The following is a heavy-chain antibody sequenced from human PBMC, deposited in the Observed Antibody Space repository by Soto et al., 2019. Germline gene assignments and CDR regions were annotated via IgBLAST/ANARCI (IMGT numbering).Heavy chain of an antibody. CDR2: IIPILGIA. CDR1: GGTFSSYT. D-gene: IGHD1-1*01. CDR3: ARETTHAGFDP. V-gene: IGHV1-69*08. J-gene: IGHJ5*02. Sequence: QVQLVQSGAEVKKPGSSVKVSCKASGGTFSSYTISWVRQAPGQGLEWMGRIIPILGIANYAQKFQGRVTXTAXKATSTAYMELSSLRSEDTAVYYCARETTHAGFDPWGQGTLVTVSS.